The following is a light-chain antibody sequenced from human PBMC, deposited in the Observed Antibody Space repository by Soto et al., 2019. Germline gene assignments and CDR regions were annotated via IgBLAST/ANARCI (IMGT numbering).Light chain of an antibody. CDR1: SSDVGGYDY. V-gene: IGLV2-14*01. CDR3: SSYAGSRV. J-gene: IGLJ2*01. Sequence: QSVLTQPASVSGSPGQSITISCTGTSSDVGGYDYVSWYQQHPGRAPKLMIYEVSNRPSGVSSRFSGSKSGNTASLTISGLQAEDEADYYCSSYAGSRVFGGGTKLTVL. CDR2: EVS.